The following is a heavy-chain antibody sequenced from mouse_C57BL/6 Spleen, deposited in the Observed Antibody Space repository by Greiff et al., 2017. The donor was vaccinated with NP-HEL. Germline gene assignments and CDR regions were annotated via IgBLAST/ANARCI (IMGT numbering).Heavy chain of an antibody. CDR1: GYTFTEYT. CDR3: ARHEDRGYYDYAWFAY. J-gene: IGHJ3*01. Sequence: QVQLKQSGAELVKPGASVKLSCKASGYTFTEYTIHWVKQRSGQGLEWIGWFYPGSGSIKYNEKFKDKATLTADKSSSTVYMELSRLTAEDSAVYFCARHEDRGYYDYAWFAYWGQGTRVTVSA. D-gene: IGHD2-4*01. V-gene: IGHV1-62-2*01. CDR2: FYPGSGSI.